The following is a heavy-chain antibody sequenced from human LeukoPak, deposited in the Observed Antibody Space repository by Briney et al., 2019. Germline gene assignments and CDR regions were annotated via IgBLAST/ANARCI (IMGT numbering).Heavy chain of an antibody. Sequence: PGGSLRLSCVASGFTVNSNYMNWVRQAPGKGLEWVSVLYSDGRTYYADSVKGRFTISGDTSKNTLYLQVNSLRAEDTAVYYCARGGGYYPIDYWGQGTLVTVSS. CDR1: GFTVNSNY. CDR3: ARGGGYYPIDY. V-gene: IGHV3-53*01. CDR2: LYSDGRT. D-gene: IGHD2-15*01. J-gene: IGHJ4*02.